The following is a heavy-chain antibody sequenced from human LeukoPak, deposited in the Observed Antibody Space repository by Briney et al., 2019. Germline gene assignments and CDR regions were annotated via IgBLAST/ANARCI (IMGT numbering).Heavy chain of an antibody. Sequence: ASVKVSCKASGYTFTNYYMHWVRQAPGQGLEWMGIINPSGGSTNYAQKFHGRVTMTRETSTSTVYMELSSLRSEDTAMYYCARDLRYGGNTGWFGPWGQGTLVTVSS. CDR2: INPSGGST. J-gene: IGHJ5*02. CDR3: ARDLRYGGNTGWFGP. V-gene: IGHV1-46*01. D-gene: IGHD4-23*01. CDR1: GYTFTNYY.